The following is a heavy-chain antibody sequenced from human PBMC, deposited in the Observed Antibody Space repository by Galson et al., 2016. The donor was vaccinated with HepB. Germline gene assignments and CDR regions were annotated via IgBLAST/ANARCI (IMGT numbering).Heavy chain of an antibody. Sequence: TLSLTCGVSGDSISSSGSYSWHWIRQPPGKGLEWIGYIYHSGTTYYNPSLKSRLTISVDKSKNQFSLNLSSVTAADTAVYYCVRGAYSGHGLAYWGQGTLVTVSS. CDR2: IYHSGTT. D-gene: IGHD5-12*01. CDR3: VRGAYSGHGLAY. CDR1: GDSISSSGSYS. J-gene: IGHJ4*02. V-gene: IGHV4-30-2*01.